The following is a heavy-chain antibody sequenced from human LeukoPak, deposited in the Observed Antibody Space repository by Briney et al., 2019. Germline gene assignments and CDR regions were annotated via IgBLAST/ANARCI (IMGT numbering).Heavy chain of an antibody. CDR1: GFTFDDYA. V-gene: IGHV3-9*03. CDR3: ATSRDYVWGSYRQSPFDY. Sequence: GGSLRLSCAASGFTFDDYAMPWVRQAPGKGLEWVSGISWNSGSRGYADSVKGRFTISRDNAKNSLYLQMNSLRAEDMALYYCATSRDYVWGSYRQSPFDYWGQGTLVTVSS. J-gene: IGHJ4*02. D-gene: IGHD3-16*02. CDR2: ISWNSGSR.